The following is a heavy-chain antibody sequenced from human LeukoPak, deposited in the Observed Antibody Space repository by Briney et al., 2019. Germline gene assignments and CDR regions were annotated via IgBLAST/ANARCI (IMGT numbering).Heavy chain of an antibody. J-gene: IGHJ4*02. CDR2: ISSGSSTI. V-gene: IGHV3-48*04. D-gene: IGHD5-12*01. CDR3: ARRGYYFDY. CDR1: GFTFSSYS. Sequence: GGSLRLSCAASGFTFSSYSMNWVRQAPGKGLEWVSYISSGSSTIYYADSVKGRFTISRDNAKNSLYLQMNSLRAEDTAVYYCARRGYYFDYSGQGTLVTVSS.